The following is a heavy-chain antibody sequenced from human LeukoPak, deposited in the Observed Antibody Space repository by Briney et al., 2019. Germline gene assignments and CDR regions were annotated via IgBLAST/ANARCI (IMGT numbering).Heavy chain of an antibody. CDR1: GYTFTTYY. J-gene: IGHJ6*03. CDR3: ARAGDYYYYMDV. Sequence: GASVKVSCKASGYTFTTYYMHWVRQAPGQGLEWMGIINPSGGTTSYAQKFQGRVTMTRDMSTSTVYMELSSLRSEDTAVYYCARAGDYYYYMDVWGKGTTVTISS. CDR2: INPSGGTT. V-gene: IGHV1-46*01. D-gene: IGHD7-27*01.